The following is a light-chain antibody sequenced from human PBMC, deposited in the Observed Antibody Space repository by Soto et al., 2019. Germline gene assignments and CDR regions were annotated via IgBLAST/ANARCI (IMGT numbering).Light chain of an antibody. V-gene: IGKV3-15*01. CDR1: QSLRSN. Sequence: EIVMTQSPGTLSLSPCERATLSCRASQSLRSNLAWYQQKPGQGPRLLIYGASTRATGIPARFSGSGSGTEFTLTINSLQSEDLAVYYCQQYNNWPPAFGQGTKVDIK. CDR2: GAS. J-gene: IGKJ1*01. CDR3: QQYNNWPPA.